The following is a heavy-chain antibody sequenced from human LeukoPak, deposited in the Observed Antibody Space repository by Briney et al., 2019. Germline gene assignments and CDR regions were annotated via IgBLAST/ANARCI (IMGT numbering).Heavy chain of an antibody. CDR1: GFTFSSYS. V-gene: IGHV3-21*01. CDR2: ISSSSSYI. J-gene: IGHJ3*02. Sequence: GGSLRLSCAASGFTFSSYSMNWVRQAPGKGLEWVSSISSSSSYIYYADSVKGRFTISRDNAKNSLFLQMNSLRAEDTAVYYCARDSVRYFDLYQIPFDIWGQGTMVTVSP. D-gene: IGHD3-9*01. CDR3: ARDSVRYFDLYQIPFDI.